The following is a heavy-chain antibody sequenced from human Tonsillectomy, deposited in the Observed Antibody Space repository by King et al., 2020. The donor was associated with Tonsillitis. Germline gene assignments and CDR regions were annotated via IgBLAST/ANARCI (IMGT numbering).Heavy chain of an antibody. Sequence: VQLVESGGGLVKPGGSLRLSCAASGFTFSNAWMNWVRQAPGKGREWVGRIKTKNDGGTTDYGASVKGGFTISRECSKKTLDLQRNSLKTEDTAGYYCTTVGVAVAGTLSFDYWGQGTLVTVSS. CDR2: IKTKNDGGTT. D-gene: IGHD6-19*01. CDR1: GFTFSNAW. V-gene: IGHV3-15*07. J-gene: IGHJ4*02. CDR3: TTVGVAVAGTLSFDY.